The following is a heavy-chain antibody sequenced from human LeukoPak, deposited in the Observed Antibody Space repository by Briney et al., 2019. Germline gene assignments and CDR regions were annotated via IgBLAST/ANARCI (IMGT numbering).Heavy chain of an antibody. D-gene: IGHD3-3*01. V-gene: IGHV4-59*01. CDR2: IYYSGST. Sequence: SETLSLTCTVSGGSISSYYWSWIRQPPGKGLEWIGYIYYSGSTNYNPSLKSRVTISVDTSKNQFSLKLSSVTAADTAVHYCARVYYDFWSGSNWFDPWGQGTLVTVSS. J-gene: IGHJ5*02. CDR3: ARVYYDFWSGSNWFDP. CDR1: GGSISSYY.